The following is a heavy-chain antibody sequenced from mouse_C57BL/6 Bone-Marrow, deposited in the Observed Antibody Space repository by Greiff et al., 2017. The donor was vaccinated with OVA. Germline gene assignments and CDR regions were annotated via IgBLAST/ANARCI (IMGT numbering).Heavy chain of an antibody. J-gene: IGHJ3*01. CDR3: ARLEDDGYSAWFAY. Sequence: VQLQQSGAELVKPGASVKLSCKASGYTFTAYTIHWVKQRSGQGLEWIGWFYPGSGSIKYNEKFKDKATLTVDKSSSTVYMELSSVTSEDSSIYFCARLEDDGYSAWFAYWGPGTLVTVSA. D-gene: IGHD2-3*01. CDR2: FYPGSGSI. CDR1: GYTFTAYT. V-gene: IGHV1-62-2*01.